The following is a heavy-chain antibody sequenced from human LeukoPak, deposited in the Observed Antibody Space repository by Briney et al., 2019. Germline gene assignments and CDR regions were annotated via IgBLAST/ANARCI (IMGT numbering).Heavy chain of an antibody. J-gene: IGHJ4*02. Sequence: GGSLRLSCAASGFTFSTYAVNWVRQAPGKGLEWVSAASGSGGSTYYADSVKGRFTISRDTSKNTLYLQMNSLRAEDTAIYYCAKDLSSSSYYYFDCWGQGTLVTVS. V-gene: IGHV3-23*01. CDR2: ASGSGGST. CDR1: GFTFSTYA. CDR3: AKDLSSSSYYYFDC. D-gene: IGHD6-13*01.